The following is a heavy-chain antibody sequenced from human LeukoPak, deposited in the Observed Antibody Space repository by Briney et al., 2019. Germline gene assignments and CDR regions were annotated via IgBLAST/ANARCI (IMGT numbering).Heavy chain of an antibody. CDR3: ARGVVGRYCSGGSCYQPAGFDY. Sequence: GGSLRLSCAASGFTFSSYAMHWVRQAPGKGLEWVAVISYDGSNKYYADSVKGRFTISRDNSKNTLYLQMNSLRAEDTAVYYCARGVVGRYCSGGSCYQPAGFDYWGQGTLVTVSS. CDR2: ISYDGSNK. CDR1: GFTFSSYA. J-gene: IGHJ4*02. V-gene: IGHV3-30-3*01. D-gene: IGHD2-15*01.